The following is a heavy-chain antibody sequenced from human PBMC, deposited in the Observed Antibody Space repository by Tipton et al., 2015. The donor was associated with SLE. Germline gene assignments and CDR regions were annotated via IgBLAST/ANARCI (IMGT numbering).Heavy chain of an antibody. Sequence: TLSLTCTVSGGSVSSRSYFWGWIRQPPGKGLEWIGSIYYSGTTYYNPSLKSRVTISVDTSKNQFSLRLSSVTAADTAVYYCTREDSPTGRMISVAGDPVSASDLWGQGTMVTVSS. V-gene: IGHV4-39*07. D-gene: IGHD3-16*01. CDR1: GGSVSSRSYF. CDR3: TREDSPTGRMISVAGDPVSASDL. CDR2: IYYSGTT. J-gene: IGHJ3*01.